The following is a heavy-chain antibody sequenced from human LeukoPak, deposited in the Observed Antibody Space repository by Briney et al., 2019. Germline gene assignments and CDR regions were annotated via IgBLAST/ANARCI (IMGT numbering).Heavy chain of an antibody. CDR3: ARVEPLDSSGYYYFDY. CDR2: IYTSGST. CDR1: GGSISSYY. V-gene: IGHV4-4*07. Sequence: SETLSLTCTVSGGSISSYYWSWIRQPAGKGLEWIGRIYTSGSTNYNPSLKSRVTMSVDTSKNQFSLKLSSVTAADTAVYYCARVEPLDSSGYYYFDYWGQGTLVTVSS. J-gene: IGHJ4*02. D-gene: IGHD3-22*01.